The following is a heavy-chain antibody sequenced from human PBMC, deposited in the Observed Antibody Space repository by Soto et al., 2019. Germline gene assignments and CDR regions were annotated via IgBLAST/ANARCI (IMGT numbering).Heavy chain of an antibody. V-gene: IGHV1-18*01. CDR2: ISLYNGNT. CDR1: GYTFSTYG. J-gene: IGHJ4*02. CDR3: ARDPYYDSSGYSRGDY. D-gene: IGHD3-22*01. Sequence: ASVKVSCKASGYTFSTYGITWVRQAPGQGLEWMGWISLYNGNTNYAQKLQGRVTMTTDTSASTAYMELRSLRSDDTAVYYCARDPYYDSSGYSRGDYWGQGTLVTVSS.